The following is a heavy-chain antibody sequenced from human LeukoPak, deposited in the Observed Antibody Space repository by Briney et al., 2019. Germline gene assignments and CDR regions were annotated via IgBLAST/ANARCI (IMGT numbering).Heavy chain of an antibody. Sequence: GGSLRLSCAASGFTFSSYGMHWVRQAPGKGLEWVAVIWYDGSNKYYADSVKGRFPISRDNSKNTLYLQMNSLRAEDTAVYYCAKDAHYDSSGYYFDYWGQGTLVTVSS. J-gene: IGHJ4*02. CDR2: IWYDGSNK. CDR1: GFTFSSYG. D-gene: IGHD3-22*01. CDR3: AKDAHYDSSGYYFDY. V-gene: IGHV3-33*06.